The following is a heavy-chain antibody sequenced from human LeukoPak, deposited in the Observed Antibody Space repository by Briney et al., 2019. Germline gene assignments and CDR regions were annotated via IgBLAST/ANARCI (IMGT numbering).Heavy chain of an antibody. D-gene: IGHD1-14*01. V-gene: IGHV4-31*03. Sequence: SETLSLTCTVSGGSISSGGYYWSWIRQHPGKGLEWIGYIYYSGSTYYNPSLKSRVTISVDTSKNQFSLKLSSVTAADTAVYYCARESLRTYPSLDFWGQGTLVTVSS. CDR1: GGSISSGGYY. J-gene: IGHJ4*02. CDR3: ARESLRTYPSLDF. CDR2: IYYSGST.